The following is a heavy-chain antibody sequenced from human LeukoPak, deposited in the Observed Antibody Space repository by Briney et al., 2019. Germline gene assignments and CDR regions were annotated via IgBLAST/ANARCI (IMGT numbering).Heavy chain of an antibody. CDR2: MYYSGST. J-gene: IGHJ3*02. CDR3: ARRVGKAADGNPFDI. V-gene: IGHV4-59*08. CDR1: GGSITYYY. D-gene: IGHD6-13*01. Sequence: SETLSLTCTVSGGSITYYYWSWIRQPPGKGLEWIGYMYYSGSTDYNPSLKSRVTISVDTPKKQFSLKLRSVTAADTAVYYCARRVGKAADGNPFDIWGQGTMVTVSS.